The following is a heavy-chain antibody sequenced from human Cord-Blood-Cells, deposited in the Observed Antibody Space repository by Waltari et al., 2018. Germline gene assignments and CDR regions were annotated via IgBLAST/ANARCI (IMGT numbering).Heavy chain of an antibody. J-gene: IGHJ3*02. Sequence: QVQLVQSGAEVKKPGSSVKVSCKASGGTFSSYAISWVRQAPGQGLEWMGGTIPILGTANYAQKFQGRVTFPADKPTSTAYMELSSLRSEDTAVYYCARGGGGDHNWDDAFDIWGQGTMVTVSS. D-gene: IGHD1-20*01. CDR1: GGTFSSYA. CDR2: TIPILGTA. CDR3: ARGGGGDHNWDDAFDI. V-gene: IGHV1-69*06.